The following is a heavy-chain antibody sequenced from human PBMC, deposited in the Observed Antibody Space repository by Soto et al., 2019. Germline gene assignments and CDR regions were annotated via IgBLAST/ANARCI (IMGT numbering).Heavy chain of an antibody. Sequence: SETLSLTCTVSGGSISSYYWSWIRQPAGKGLEWIGRIYSSGSPNYNPSLKSRVTMSVDTSKNQFSLNLNSVTAADTAVYYCARYYNNCFDPWGQGTLVTVSS. J-gene: IGHJ5*02. CDR3: ARYYNNCFDP. V-gene: IGHV4-4*07. CDR2: IYSSGSP. D-gene: IGHD4-4*01. CDR1: GGSISSYY.